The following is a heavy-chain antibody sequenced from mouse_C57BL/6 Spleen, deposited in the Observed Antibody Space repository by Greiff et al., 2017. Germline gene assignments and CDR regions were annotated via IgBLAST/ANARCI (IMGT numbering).Heavy chain of an antibody. V-gene: IGHV1-69*01. CDR3: ARNFRGYYFDY. J-gene: IGHJ2*01. CDR2: IDPSDSYT. CDR1: GYTFTSYW. Sequence: QVQLQQSGAELVMPGASVKLSCKASGYTFTSYWMHWVKQRPGQGLEWIGEIDPSDSYTNYNQKFKGKSTLTVDKSSSTAYMQLSSLTSEDSAVYYCARNFRGYYFDYWGQGTTLTVSS.